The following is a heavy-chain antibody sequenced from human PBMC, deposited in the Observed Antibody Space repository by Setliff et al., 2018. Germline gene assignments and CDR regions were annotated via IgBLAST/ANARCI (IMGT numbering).Heavy chain of an antibody. V-gene: IGHV1-69*05. CDR1: GGTFSSYA. Sequence: SVKVSCKASGGTFSSYAISWVRQAPGQGLEWMGGIIPIFGTANYAQKFQGRVTITTDESTSTAYMELSSLRSEDTAVYYCARGEREGIAMVRGVRGTHYYYGMDVWGQGTTVTVSS. D-gene: IGHD3-10*01. CDR2: IIPIFGTA. J-gene: IGHJ6*02. CDR3: ARGEREGIAMVRGVRGTHYYYGMDV.